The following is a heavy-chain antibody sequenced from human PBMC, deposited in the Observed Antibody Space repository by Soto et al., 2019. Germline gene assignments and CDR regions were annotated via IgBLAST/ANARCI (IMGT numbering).Heavy chain of an antibody. J-gene: IGHJ4*02. D-gene: IGHD2-2*01. Sequence: SETLSLTCTVSGGSISSSSYYWGWIRQPPGKGLEWIGSIYYSGSTYYNPSLKSRVTISVDTSKNQFSLKLSSVTAADTAVYYCAREVDQLLSTRNFDYWGQGTLVTVSS. CDR1: GGSISSSSYY. V-gene: IGHV4-39*02. CDR3: AREVDQLLSTRNFDY. CDR2: IYYSGST.